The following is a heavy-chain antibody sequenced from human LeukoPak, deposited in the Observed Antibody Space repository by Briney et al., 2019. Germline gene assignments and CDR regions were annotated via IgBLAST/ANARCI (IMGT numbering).Heavy chain of an antibody. V-gene: IGHV3-7*01. CDR1: GFIFSSYW. CDR3: ARESPYGDYFDY. Sequence: GGSLRLSCEGSGFIFSSYWMSWVRQAPGKGLEWVANIKQYGSEKYYVDSVKGRFTISRDNAKNSLYLQMNSLRVEDTAVYYCARESPYGDYFDYWGQETLVTVSS. J-gene: IGHJ4*02. CDR2: IKQYGSEK. D-gene: IGHD4-17*01.